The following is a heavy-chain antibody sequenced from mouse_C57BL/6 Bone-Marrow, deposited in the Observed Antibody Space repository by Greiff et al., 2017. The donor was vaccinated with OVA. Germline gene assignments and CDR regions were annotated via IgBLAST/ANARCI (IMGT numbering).Heavy chain of an antibody. V-gene: IGHV10-3*01. D-gene: IGHD2-4*01. CDR3: VRVDDYDVGGYAMDY. CDR1: GITFNTYA. CDR2: IRSKSSNYAT. J-gene: IGHJ4*01. Sequence: VQGVESGGGLVQPKGSLKLSCAASGITFNTYAMHWVRQAPDKGLEWVARIRSKSSNYATYYADSVKDRFTISRDDSQSMLYLQMNNLKTEDTAMYYCVRVDDYDVGGYAMDYWGQGTSVTVSS.